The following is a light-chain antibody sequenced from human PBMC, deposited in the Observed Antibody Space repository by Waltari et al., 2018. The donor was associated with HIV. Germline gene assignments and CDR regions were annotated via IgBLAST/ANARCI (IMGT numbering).Light chain of an antibody. Sequence: EIVLTQSPATLSWSPGERATLSCRASQSVNSDLAWYQKKPGQAPILLIYDASDRAAGIPARFSGRGSGTDFTLTISSLEPEDFAVYYCQHRSNWPPYSFGQGTKLEIK. CDR1: QSVNSD. J-gene: IGKJ2*03. V-gene: IGKV3-11*01. CDR3: QHRSNWPPYS. CDR2: DAS.